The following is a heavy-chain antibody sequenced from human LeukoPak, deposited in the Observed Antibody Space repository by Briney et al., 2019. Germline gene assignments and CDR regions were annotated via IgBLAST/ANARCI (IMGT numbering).Heavy chain of an antibody. CDR2: INPNSGGT. V-gene: IGHV1-2*02. CDR1: GYTFTGYY. D-gene: IGHD3-10*01. J-gene: IGHJ4*02. CDR3: ARAPLYGSGSSVTPNFDY. Sequence: GASVKVSCKASGYTFTGYYMHWVRQAPGQGIEWMGWINPNSGGTNYAQKFQGRVTMTRDTSISTAYMELSRLRSDDTAVYYCARAPLYGSGSSVTPNFDYWGQGTLVTVSS.